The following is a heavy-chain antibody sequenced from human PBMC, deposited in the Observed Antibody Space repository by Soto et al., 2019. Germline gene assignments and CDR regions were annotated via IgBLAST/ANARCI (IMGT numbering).Heavy chain of an antibody. J-gene: IGHJ4*02. CDR2: ISSSSSYI. CDR1: GFTFSSYS. D-gene: IGHD1-7*01. CDR3: ARGNWNYRQGVDY. Sequence: EVQLVESGGGLVKPGGSLRLSCAASGFTFSSYSMNWVRQAPGKGLEWVSSISSSSSYIYYADSVKGRFTISRDNAKNSLYLQMNSLRAEDTAVYYCARGNWNYRQGVDYWGQGTLVTVSS. V-gene: IGHV3-21*01.